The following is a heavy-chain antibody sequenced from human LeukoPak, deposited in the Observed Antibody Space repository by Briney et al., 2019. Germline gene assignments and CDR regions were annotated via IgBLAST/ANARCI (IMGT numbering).Heavy chain of an antibody. J-gene: IGHJ3*02. CDR1: GFTFSIHA. CDR3: TTASGSYSDDAFDI. Sequence: PGGSLRLSCAASGFTFSIHAMSWVRQAPGKGLEWVSAISGSGGSTYYADSVKGRFTISRDNSKNTLYLQMNSLKTEDTAVYYCTTASGSYSDDAFDIWGQGTMVTVSS. CDR2: ISGSGGST. D-gene: IGHD1-26*01. V-gene: IGHV3-23*01.